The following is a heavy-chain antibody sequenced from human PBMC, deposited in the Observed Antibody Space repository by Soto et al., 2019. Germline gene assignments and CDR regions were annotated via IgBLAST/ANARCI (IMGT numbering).Heavy chain of an antibody. Sequence: SVKVSCKASGGTFSSYTISWVRQAPGQGVEWMGRIIPILGIANYAQKFQGRVTITADKSTSTAYMELSSLRSEDTAVYYCALWVAQKRDYYYYYYMDVWGKGTTVTVSS. CDR1: GGTFSSYT. CDR2: IIPILGIA. D-gene: IGHD2-15*01. CDR3: ALWVAQKRDYYYYYYMDV. V-gene: IGHV1-69*02. J-gene: IGHJ6*03.